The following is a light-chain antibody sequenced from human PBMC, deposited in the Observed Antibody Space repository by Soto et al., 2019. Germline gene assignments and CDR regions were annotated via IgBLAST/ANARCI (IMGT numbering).Light chain of an antibody. V-gene: IGKV3-15*01. CDR2: GAS. CDR1: QGVSRK. J-gene: IGKJ4*01. Sequence: EIVFTQSPGTLCFCPLEIASLSCRASQGVSRKLAWYQHKPGQAPRLLISGASTGATGIPARFSGSGSGTEFTLTISSLQSQDCAIYYCQQYNTWPITFGGGTKVDI. CDR3: QQYNTWPIT.